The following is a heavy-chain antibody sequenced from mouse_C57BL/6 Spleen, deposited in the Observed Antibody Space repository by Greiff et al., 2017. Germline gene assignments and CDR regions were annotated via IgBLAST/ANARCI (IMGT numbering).Heavy chain of an antibody. V-gene: IGHV1-26*01. J-gene: IGHJ2*01. Sequence: VQLQQSGPELVKPGASVKISCKASGYTFTDYYMNWVKQSHGKSLEWIGDINPNNGGTSYNQKFKGKATLTVEKSSSTAYMELRSLTSEDSAVYYGAVYYGNSPNFDYWGQGTTLTVSS. CDR2: INPNNGGT. D-gene: IGHD2-1*01. CDR1: GYTFTDYY. CDR3: AVYYGNSPNFDY.